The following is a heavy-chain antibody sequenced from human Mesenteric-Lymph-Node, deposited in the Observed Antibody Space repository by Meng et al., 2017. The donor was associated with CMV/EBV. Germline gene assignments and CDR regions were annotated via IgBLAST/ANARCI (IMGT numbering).Heavy chain of an antibody. CDR2: ISYDGSNK. CDR1: GFTFSSYA. V-gene: IGHV3-30-3*01. CDR3: ARDQYCSSTSCYRHWYFDL. J-gene: IGHJ2*01. Sequence: GGSLRLSCAASGFTFSSYAMHWVRQAPGKGLEWVAVISYDGSNKYYADSVKGRFTISRDNSKNTLYLQMNSLRAEDTAVYYCARDQYCSSTSCYRHWYFDLWGRGTLVTVSS. D-gene: IGHD2-2*01.